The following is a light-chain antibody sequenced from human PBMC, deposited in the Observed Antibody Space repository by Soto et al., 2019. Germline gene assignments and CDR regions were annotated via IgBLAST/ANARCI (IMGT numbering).Light chain of an antibody. CDR2: EGS. J-gene: IGLJ2*01. V-gene: IGLV2-23*03. CDR1: SSGVGSYNL. Sequence: QSALTQSASVSGSPGQSITISCTGTSSGVGSYNLVSWYQQHPGKAPKLMIYEGSERPSGVSNRFSGSRSGNTASLTISGLQAEDEADYYCCSYARSSTFVFGGGTKVTVL. CDR3: CSYARSSTFV.